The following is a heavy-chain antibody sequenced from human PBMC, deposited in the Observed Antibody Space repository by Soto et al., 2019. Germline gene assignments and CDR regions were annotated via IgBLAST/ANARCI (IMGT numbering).Heavy chain of an antibody. CDR2: ISYSGIT. V-gene: IGHV4-59*08. CDR3: ARHGSN. Sequence: SETLSLTCSVSGGSISSYYWTWIRQPPGRGLEYIGYISYSGITYYNPSLKSRVTISVDTSKNQFSLKLTSVTAADTAVYYCARHGSNWGQGTLVTVSS. CDR1: GGSISSYY. J-gene: IGHJ4*02.